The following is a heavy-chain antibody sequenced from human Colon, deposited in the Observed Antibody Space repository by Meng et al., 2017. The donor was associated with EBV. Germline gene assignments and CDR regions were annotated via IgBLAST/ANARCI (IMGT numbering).Heavy chain of an antibody. V-gene: IGHV4-4*02. CDR3: ARVRVIPAAVGFDY. J-gene: IGHJ4*02. D-gene: IGHD2-2*01. CDR1: GGSSSTSDW. Sequence: QGQLQQSGPGLVEPSGTLSLTCAGSGGSSSTSDWWSWVRQPPGKGLEWIGEIYRGGGTNYNPSFKSRVTISVDTSNNHFSLKLSYVTAADTAVYYCARVRVIPAAVGFDYWGQGTLVTVSS. CDR2: IYRGGGT.